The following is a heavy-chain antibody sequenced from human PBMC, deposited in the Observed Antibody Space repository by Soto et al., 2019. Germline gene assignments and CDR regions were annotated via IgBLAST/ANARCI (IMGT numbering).Heavy chain of an antibody. V-gene: IGHV3-23*01. CDR2: ISTSGGST. CDR1: GFTFSSYA. J-gene: IGHJ6*02. Sequence: EVQLLESGGGLVQPGGSLRLSCAASGFTFSSYAMSWVRQAPGKGLEWVSSISTSGGSTYYADSVKGRFTISRDNSNYTLYLQMNSLRAEDTAVYYCSLSDRYYGMDVWGLGTTVTVSS. CDR3: SLSDRYYGMDV.